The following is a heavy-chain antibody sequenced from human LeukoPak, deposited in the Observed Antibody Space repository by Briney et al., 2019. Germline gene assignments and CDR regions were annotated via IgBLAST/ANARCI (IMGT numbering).Heavy chain of an antibody. Sequence: SETLSLTCTVSGGSISSSSYYWGWIRQPPGKGLEWIGSIYYSGSTYYNPSLKSRVTISVDTSKNQFSLKLSSVTAADTAVYYCARPIFHDSSGYYSNDAFDIWGQGTMVTVSS. CDR1: GGSISSSSYY. J-gene: IGHJ3*02. V-gene: IGHV4-39*01. D-gene: IGHD3-22*01. CDR3: ARPIFHDSSGYYSNDAFDI. CDR2: IYYSGST.